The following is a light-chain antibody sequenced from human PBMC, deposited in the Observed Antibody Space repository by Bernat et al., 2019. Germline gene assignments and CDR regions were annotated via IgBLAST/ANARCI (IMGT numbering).Light chain of an antibody. CDR2: AAS. J-gene: IGKJ4*01. Sequence: DIQLTQSPSFLSASVGDRVTITCRASQVISSNLAWFHQKPGKAPKLLIYAASTLQSGVPSRFSGSGSGTEFTLTISSLQPEDFATSYCQQFNSLPLTFGGGTKVEIK. V-gene: IGKV1-9*01. CDR3: QQFNSLPLT. CDR1: QVISSN.